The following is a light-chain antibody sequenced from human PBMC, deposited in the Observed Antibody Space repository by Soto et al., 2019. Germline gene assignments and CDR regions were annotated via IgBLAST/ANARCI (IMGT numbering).Light chain of an antibody. Sequence: VMTMSQATVSLSPEARAPLSCRARQSVSSELGWYRQKPGQAPRLLIYGASIRATGVPDRFSGSGSATVFTLTISSLHSEDFALYYCQHYGYLPITFAQGTKVDIK. J-gene: IGKJ1*01. V-gene: IGKV3D-15*02. CDR2: GAS. CDR1: QSVSSE. CDR3: QHYGYLPIT.